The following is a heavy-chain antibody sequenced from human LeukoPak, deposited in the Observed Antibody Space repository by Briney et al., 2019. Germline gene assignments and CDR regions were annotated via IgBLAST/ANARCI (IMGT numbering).Heavy chain of an antibody. J-gene: IGHJ4*02. Sequence: GGSLRLSCAGSGFTFIIYDIYWVSQPPGKGLEWVSTISGSGASTYYADAVKGRFTISRDNSKNTVYLQMNSLRAEDTAVYYCAKEGGEGGQGTLVTVSS. CDR3: AKEGGE. V-gene: IGHV3-23*01. D-gene: IGHD3-16*01. CDR2: ISGSGAST. CDR1: GFTFIIYD.